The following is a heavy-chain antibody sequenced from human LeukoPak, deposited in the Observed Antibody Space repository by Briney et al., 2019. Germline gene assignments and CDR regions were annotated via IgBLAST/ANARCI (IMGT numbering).Heavy chain of an antibody. Sequence: PGGSLRPSCAASGFTFDDHGMHWVRQAPGKGLEWVSGISWNSGSIGYADSVKGRSAISRDNAKNSLYLQMNSLRAEDTALYYCASYSPGATYFDYWGQGTLVTVSS. D-gene: IGHD2-21*01. CDR3: ASYSPGATYFDY. CDR1: GFTFDDHG. J-gene: IGHJ4*02. V-gene: IGHV3-9*01. CDR2: ISWNSGSI.